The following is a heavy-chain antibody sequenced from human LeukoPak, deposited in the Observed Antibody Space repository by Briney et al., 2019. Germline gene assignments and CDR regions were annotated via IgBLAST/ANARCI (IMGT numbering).Heavy chain of an antibody. CDR3: ARDLGYCSGSTCYVGYFDY. Sequence: GGSLRLSCAASGFIVTINHMSWVRQAPGKGLEWVSLIYSDVSTHYADSVKGRFTISRDISKSTLYLHMNSLRAEDTAVYYCARDLGYCSGSTCYVGYFDYWGQGTLVTVSS. J-gene: IGHJ4*02. D-gene: IGHD2-15*01. CDR2: IYSDVST. V-gene: IGHV3-66*01. CDR1: GFIVTINH.